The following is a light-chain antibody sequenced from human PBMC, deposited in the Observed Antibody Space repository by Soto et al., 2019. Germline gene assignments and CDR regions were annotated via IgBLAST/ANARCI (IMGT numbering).Light chain of an antibody. Sequence: EIVLTQSPGTLSLSPGERATLSCRASHSVSSSYLAWYQQKPGQATLLLIYGASSRATGIPDRCSGSGSGTDFSLTISRLEAAEVAVYYCQQHGSSPPITFGRGTRLEIK. J-gene: IGKJ5*01. CDR1: HSVSSSY. V-gene: IGKV3-20*01. CDR3: QQHGSSPPIT. CDR2: GAS.